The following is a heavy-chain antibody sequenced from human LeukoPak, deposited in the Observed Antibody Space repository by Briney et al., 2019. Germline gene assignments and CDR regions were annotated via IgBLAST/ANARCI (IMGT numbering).Heavy chain of an antibody. D-gene: IGHD2-2*01. CDR3: AREGCSSTSCYFGTYYFDY. CDR2: ISGSGGST. V-gene: IGHV3-23*01. CDR1: GFTFSSYA. J-gene: IGHJ4*02. Sequence: GGSLRLSCAASGFTFSSYAMSWVRQAPGKGLEWVSAISGSGGSTYYADSVKGRFTISRDNSKNSLYLQMNSLRAEDTAVYYCAREGCSSTSCYFGTYYFDYWGQGTLVTVSS.